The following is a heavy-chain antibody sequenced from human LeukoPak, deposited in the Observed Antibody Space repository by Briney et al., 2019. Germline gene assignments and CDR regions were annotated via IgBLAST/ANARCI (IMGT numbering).Heavy chain of an antibody. CDR3: AKFIYSTSFFDY. Sequence: SETLSLTCTVSGGSISSYYWSWIRQPPGKGLEWIGNIYTSGSTNYNPSLTSQGTLSVATSKNQNSLKLGSVAAADTAVYYCAKFIYSTSFFDYWRQPTLVSVSS. D-gene: IGHD6-13*01. CDR2: IYTSGST. V-gene: IGHV4-4*09. CDR1: GGSISSYY. J-gene: IGHJ4*02.